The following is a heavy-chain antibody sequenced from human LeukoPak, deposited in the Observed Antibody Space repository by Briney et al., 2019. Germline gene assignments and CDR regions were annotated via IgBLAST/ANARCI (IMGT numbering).Heavy chain of an antibody. CDR2: INPNGGGT. CDR3: ARDVDHNGSTGKGLAKN. CDR1: GCTFGEYY. Sequence: SALKLVYTASGCTFGEYYMGWPRPAHGPGCDLMGWINPNGGGTNYAQKFQGRVIVIRAVSTSTAYLELTRLRSDDAAVYYCARDVDHNGSTGKGLAKNWGQGTMVTVSS. J-gene: IGHJ3*01. V-gene: IGHV1-2*02. D-gene: IGHD5-12*01.